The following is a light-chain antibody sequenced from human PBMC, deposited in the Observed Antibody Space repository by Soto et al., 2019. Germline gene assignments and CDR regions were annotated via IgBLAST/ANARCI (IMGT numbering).Light chain of an antibody. CDR1: QSVSSSY. Sequence: EIVLTQSPGTLSLSPGERATLSCRASQSVSSSYLAWYQQKPGQAPRLLMYGASSTATGIPDRFSGSWSGTDVTLTSSRLAPEDFAVYDCQQDDSSPPMYTFGQGTKLEIK. CDR2: GAS. J-gene: IGKJ2*01. V-gene: IGKV3-20*01. CDR3: QQDDSSPPMYT.